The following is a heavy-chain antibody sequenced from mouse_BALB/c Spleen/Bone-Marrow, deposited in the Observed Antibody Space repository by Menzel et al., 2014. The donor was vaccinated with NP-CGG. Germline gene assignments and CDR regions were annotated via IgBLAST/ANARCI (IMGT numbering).Heavy chain of an antibody. CDR2: IRNKANGYTT. CDR3: ARDKGRVFFDY. J-gene: IGHJ2*01. CDR1: GFTFTDYY. V-gene: IGHV7-3*02. Sequence: EVKLVESGGGLVQPGSSLRLSCATSGFTFTDYYMNWVRQPPGKALEWLGFIRNKANGYTTEYSASVKSRFTISRDNSQNILYLQMNTLRVDDSATYYCARDKGRVFFDYWGQGTTLTVSS.